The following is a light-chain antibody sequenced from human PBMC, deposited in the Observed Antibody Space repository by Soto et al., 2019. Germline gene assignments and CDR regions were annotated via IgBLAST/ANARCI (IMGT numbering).Light chain of an antibody. CDR2: GAS. CDR3: QHFNSYPWT. J-gene: IGKJ1*01. CDR1: HSISGW. V-gene: IGKV1-5*01. Sequence: DIPMTQSPSTLSASVGDTVAITCRASHSISGWLAWYQQKPGKAPTLLIYGASSLQTGVPSRFSGSGSGTEFTLSISSLQPDDVATYYCQHFNSYPWTFGQGTKVEIK.